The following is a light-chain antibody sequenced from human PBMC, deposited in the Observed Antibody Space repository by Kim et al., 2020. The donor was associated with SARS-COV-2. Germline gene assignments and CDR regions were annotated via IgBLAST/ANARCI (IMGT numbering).Light chain of an antibody. Sequence: PGERATLSCRASQSVNSNLAWYQQKPGQAPRLLISGASSRASGVPARFSGTGSGTEFTLTISSLQSEDFALYYCQQYNNWPPWTFGQGTKVDIK. CDR3: QQYNNWPPWT. CDR1: QSVNSN. V-gene: IGKV3-15*01. J-gene: IGKJ1*01. CDR2: GAS.